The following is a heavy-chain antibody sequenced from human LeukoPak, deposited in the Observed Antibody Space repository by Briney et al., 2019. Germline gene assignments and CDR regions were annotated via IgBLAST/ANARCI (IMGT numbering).Heavy chain of an antibody. V-gene: IGHV4-59*08. CDR1: GGSISSYY. CDR2: IYYSGST. CDR3: ARRLYDSSGYYYEVDAFDI. Sequence: SETLSFTCTVSGGSISSYYWSWLRQPPGKGLGWIGYIYYSGSTNYNPSLKSRVTISVDTSKNQFSLKLSSVTAADTAVYYCARRLYDSSGYYYEVDAFDIWGQGTMVTVSS. D-gene: IGHD3-22*01. J-gene: IGHJ3*02.